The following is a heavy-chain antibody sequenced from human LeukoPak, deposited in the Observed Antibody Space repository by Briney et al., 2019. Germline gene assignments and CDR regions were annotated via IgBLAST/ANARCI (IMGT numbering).Heavy chain of an antibody. V-gene: IGHV3-7*01. CDR3: ARARVIGDIVATDYYYYYGMDV. D-gene: IGHD5-12*01. CDR2: IKQDGSET. J-gene: IGHJ6*02. CDR1: GFTFSSYW. Sequence: GGSLRLSCAASGFTFSSYWMSWVRQAPGKGLEWVANIKQDGSETYYVDSVKGRFTISRDNAKNSLYLQMNSLRDEDTAVYYCARARVIGDIVATDYYYYYGMDVWGQGTTVTVSS.